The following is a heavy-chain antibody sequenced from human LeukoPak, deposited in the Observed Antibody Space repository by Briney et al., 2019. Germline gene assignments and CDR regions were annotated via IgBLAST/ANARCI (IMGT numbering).Heavy chain of an antibody. J-gene: IGHJ4*02. V-gene: IGHV4-39*07. CDR3: ARGDYYGSGILFDY. D-gene: IGHD3-10*01. CDR1: GGAISSSSYY. CDR2: IYYSGST. Sequence: PSETLSLTCTVSGGAISSSSYYWGWIRQPPGKGLEWIGSIYYSGSTYYNPSLKSRVTISVDTSKNQFSLKLSSVTAADTAVYYCARGDYYGSGILFDYWGQGTLVTVSS.